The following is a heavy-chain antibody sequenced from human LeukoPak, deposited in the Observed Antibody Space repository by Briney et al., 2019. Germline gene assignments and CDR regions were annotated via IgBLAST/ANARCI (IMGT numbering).Heavy chain of an antibody. CDR3: ARDRDGYNYYFDY. CDR2: ISSSGSTI. J-gene: IGHJ4*02. D-gene: IGHD5-24*01. Sequence: GGSLRLSCAASGFTFSSYAMSWVRQAPGKGLEWVSYISSSGSTIYYADSVKGRFTISRDNAKNSLYLQMNSLRAEDTAVYYCARDRDGYNYYFDYCGQGTLVTVSS. V-gene: IGHV3-48*04. CDR1: GFTFSSYA.